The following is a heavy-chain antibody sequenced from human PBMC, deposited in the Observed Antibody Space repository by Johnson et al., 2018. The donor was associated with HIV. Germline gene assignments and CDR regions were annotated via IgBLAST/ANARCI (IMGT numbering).Heavy chain of an antibody. CDR1: GFTFSTYA. CDR2: ISGSGGTT. CDR3: ATLVSDYDDTLTDDAFHI. V-gene: IGHV3-23*04. Sequence: VQLVESGGGLVQPGGSLGLSCAASGFTFSTYAMTWVRQAPGKGLECVSVISGSGGTTYYADSVKGRFTISRDNSKNTLYLQINSLRAEDSAIYYCATLVSDYDDTLTDDAFHIWGQGTMVTVSS. J-gene: IGHJ3*02. D-gene: IGHD4-17*01.